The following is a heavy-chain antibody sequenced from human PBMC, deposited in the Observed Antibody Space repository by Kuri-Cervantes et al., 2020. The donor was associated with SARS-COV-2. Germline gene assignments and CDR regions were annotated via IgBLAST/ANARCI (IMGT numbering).Heavy chain of an antibody. V-gene: IGHV3-30*18. CDR1: GFNFSTTD. CDR3: AKDRVGVQDF. D-gene: IGHD2-21*01. J-gene: IGHJ4*02. CDR2: ISHDGKNK. Sequence: GESLKISCVASGFNFSTTDMHWVRQAPGKGLEWVTFISHDGKNKKCIASGKGRFTISRDNSQNTLYLHMKSLRSEDTAMYYCAKDRVGVQDFWGQGTLVTVSS.